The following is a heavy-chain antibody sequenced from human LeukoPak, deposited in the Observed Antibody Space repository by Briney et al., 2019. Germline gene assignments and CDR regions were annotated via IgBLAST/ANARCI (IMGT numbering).Heavy chain of an antibody. CDR2: ISGSGGRI. Sequence: GGSLRLSCAASGFTFSDYYMGWIRQAPGKGLEWLSSISGSGGRIFYRDSVKGRFTSSRDNAKKSVFLQMNSLRAEDTAVYYCAKDHPKGAAFDLWGQGTLVTVSS. CDR1: GFTFSDYY. CDR3: AKDHPKGAAFDL. V-gene: IGHV3-11*01. J-gene: IGHJ5*02. D-gene: IGHD3-16*01.